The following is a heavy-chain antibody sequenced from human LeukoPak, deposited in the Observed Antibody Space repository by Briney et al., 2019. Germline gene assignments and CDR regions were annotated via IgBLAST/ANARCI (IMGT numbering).Heavy chain of an antibody. V-gene: IGHV1-2*02. CDR3: AREASSASYYSNWFDP. CDR2: INPNSGGT. CDR1: GYTFTGCY. D-gene: IGHD1-26*01. Sequence: ASVKVSCKASGYTFTGCYMHWVRQAPGQGLEWMGWINPNSGGTNYAQKFQGRVTMTRDTSISTAYMELSRLRSDDTAVYYCAREASSASYYSNWFDPWGQGTLATVSS. J-gene: IGHJ5*02.